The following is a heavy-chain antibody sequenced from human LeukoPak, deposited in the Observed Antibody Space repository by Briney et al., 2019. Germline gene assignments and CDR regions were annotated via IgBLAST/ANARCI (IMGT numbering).Heavy chain of an antibody. CDR3: TRLYYYDSSGYYDDY. Sequence: SETLSLTCTVSGGSISSYYWSWIRQPPGKGLEWIGYIYYSGSTNYNPSLKSRVTISVDTSKNQFSLKLSSVTAADTAVYYCTRLYYYDSSGYYDDYWGQGTLVTVSS. CDR1: GGSISSYY. J-gene: IGHJ4*02. CDR2: IYYSGST. V-gene: IGHV4-59*01. D-gene: IGHD3-22*01.